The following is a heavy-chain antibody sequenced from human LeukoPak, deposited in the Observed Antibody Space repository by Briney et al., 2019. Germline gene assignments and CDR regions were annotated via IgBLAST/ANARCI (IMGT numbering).Heavy chain of an antibody. Sequence: GASVKVSCKVSGYTLTELSMHWVRQAPGKGLEWMGGCDPEDGETIYAQKFQGRVTMTEDTSTDTAYMELSSLRSEDTAVYYCATLIRGSFYYYYGMDVWGQGTTVTVSS. D-gene: IGHD2-8*01. V-gene: IGHV1-24*01. J-gene: IGHJ6*02. CDR1: GYTLTELS. CDR3: ATLIRGSFYYYYGMDV. CDR2: CDPEDGET.